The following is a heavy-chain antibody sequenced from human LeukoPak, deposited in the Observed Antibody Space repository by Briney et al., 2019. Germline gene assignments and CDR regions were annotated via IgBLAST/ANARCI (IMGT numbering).Heavy chain of an antibody. Sequence: GGSLRLSCAASGFTFSSFSMNWVRQAPGKGLEWISYISSSGPTIYYADSVKGRFTISRDNAKNSVYLQMNSLRAEDTAVYYCTRLHGAYPIDFWGQGTLVTVSS. CDR3: TRLHGAYPIDF. CDR2: ISSSGPTI. J-gene: IGHJ4*02. CDR1: GFTFSSFS. D-gene: IGHD4/OR15-4a*01. V-gene: IGHV3-48*04.